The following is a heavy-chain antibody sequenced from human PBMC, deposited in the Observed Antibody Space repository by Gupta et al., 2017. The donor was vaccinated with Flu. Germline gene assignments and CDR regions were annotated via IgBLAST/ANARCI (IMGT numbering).Heavy chain of an antibody. Sequence: YAMSWVRQAPGKGLEWVSTISASGGDTYNADSMKCRFTISRDNSKNTLYLQMNSLRAEDTALYFCAKDLPYGAYEGSWFDPWGQGTLVTVSS. D-gene: IGHD4-17*01. CDR1: YA. V-gene: IGHV3-23*01. CDR2: ISASGGDT. CDR3: AKDLPYGAYEGSWFDP. J-gene: IGHJ5*02.